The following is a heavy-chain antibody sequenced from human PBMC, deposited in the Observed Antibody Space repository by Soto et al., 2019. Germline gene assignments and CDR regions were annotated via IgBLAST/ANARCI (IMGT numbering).Heavy chain of an antibody. J-gene: IGHJ3*01. CDR1: GFTLTNYA. D-gene: IGHD5-12*01. CDR3: EGSWT. V-gene: IGHV3-23*01. CDR2: ISASGDRT. Sequence: EVQLLVSGGGSVQPGGSLRLSCEVSGFTLTNYAMSWVRQAPGKGLEWVSQISASGDRTYYADSVKGQFTISKDSSKNTLFLQMNSLRGEDSAVYYCEGSWTWGQGTMVTVSS.